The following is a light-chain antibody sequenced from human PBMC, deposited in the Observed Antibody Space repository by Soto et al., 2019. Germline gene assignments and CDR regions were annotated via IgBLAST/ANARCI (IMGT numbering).Light chain of an antibody. Sequence: DIQMTQSPSSLSASVGDRVTITCRASQGIGNDLAWYQQKPGKAPKRLMYATSTLQPGVPSRFSGSESGTEVTLAISSLQPEDFAIYYCLQHNAYPRTFGQGTKVEIK. CDR2: ATS. CDR3: LQHNAYPRT. V-gene: IGKV1-17*01. CDR1: QGIGND. J-gene: IGKJ1*01.